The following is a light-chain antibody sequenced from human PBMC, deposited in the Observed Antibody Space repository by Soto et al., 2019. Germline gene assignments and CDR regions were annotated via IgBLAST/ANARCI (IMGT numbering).Light chain of an antibody. J-gene: IGLJ3*02. CDR2: EVS. V-gene: IGLV2-8*01. Sequence: QSALTQPPSASGSPGQSVTISCTGTSSDVGGYNYVSWYQQQPGKAPKLMIYEVSKRPSGVPDLFSGSKSGNTASLTVSGLQAEDEADYYCSSYAGSNNLVFGGGTKVTVL. CDR1: SSDVGGYNY. CDR3: SSYAGSNNLV.